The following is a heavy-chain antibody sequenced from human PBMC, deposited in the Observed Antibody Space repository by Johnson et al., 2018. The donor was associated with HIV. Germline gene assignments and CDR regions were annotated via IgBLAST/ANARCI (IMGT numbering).Heavy chain of an antibody. Sequence: QVQLVESGGGLVQPGRSLRLSCTASGFTFGDYAMSWFRQAPGKGLEWVAVISYDGSNKYYADSVKGRFTISRDNAKNTLYLQMNSLRAEDTAVYYCARDPRFGERGAFDIWGQGTMVTVSS. V-gene: IGHV3-30-3*01. CDR3: ARDPRFGERGAFDI. J-gene: IGHJ3*02. CDR2: ISYDGSNK. D-gene: IGHD3-10*01. CDR1: GFTFGDYA.